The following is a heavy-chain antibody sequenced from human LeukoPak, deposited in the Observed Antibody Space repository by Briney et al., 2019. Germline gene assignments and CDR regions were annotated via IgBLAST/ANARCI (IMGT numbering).Heavy chain of an antibody. CDR3: ARVSKGGDAFDI. Sequence: SVKVSCKASGGTFSSYAISWVRQAPGQGLEWMGGIIPIFGTANYAQKFQGRGTITADESTSTAYMELSSLRSEDTAVYYCARVSKGGDAFDIWGQGTMVTVSS. D-gene: IGHD2/OR15-2a*01. CDR1: GGTFSSYA. J-gene: IGHJ3*02. V-gene: IGHV1-69*13. CDR2: IIPIFGTA.